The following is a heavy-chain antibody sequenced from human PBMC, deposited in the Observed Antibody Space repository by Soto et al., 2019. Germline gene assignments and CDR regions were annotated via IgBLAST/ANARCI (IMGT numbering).Heavy chain of an antibody. CDR2: IRYDGSNK. V-gene: IGHV3-33*01. J-gene: IGHJ6*02. CDR1: GFTFSSYG. Sequence: QVQLVESGGGVVQPGRSLRLSCAASGFTFSSYGMHWVRQAPGKGLEWVAVIRYDGSNKYYADSVKGRFTISRDNSKNTLYLQMNSLRAEDTAVYYCARDLEAENYYYYYGMDVWGQGTTVTVSS. CDR3: ARDLEAENYYYYYGMDV.